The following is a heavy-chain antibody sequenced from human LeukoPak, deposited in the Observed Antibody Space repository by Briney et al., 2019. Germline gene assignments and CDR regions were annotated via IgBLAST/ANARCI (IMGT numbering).Heavy chain of an antibody. V-gene: IGHV4-61*02. D-gene: IGHD3-22*01. CDR3: ARGPYSYDRSGAFDI. CDR2: ISSSGST. Sequence: SETLSLTCTVSGDSISSGDYYWSWIRQPAGKGLEWIGRISSSGSTNYNPSLKSRVTISVDTSKNQFSLKLSSVTAADTAVYFCARGPYSYDRSGAFDIWGQGTMVIVSS. CDR1: GDSISSGDYY. J-gene: IGHJ3*02.